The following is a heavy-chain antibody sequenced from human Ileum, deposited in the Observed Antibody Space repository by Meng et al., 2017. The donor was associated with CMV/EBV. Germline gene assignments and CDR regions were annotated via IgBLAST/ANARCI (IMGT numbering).Heavy chain of an antibody. CDR3: ASGRKRGGGLDY. V-gene: IGHV4-39*07. CDR2: IYYSGST. Sequence: SETLSLTCTVSGGSISSSSYYWGWIRQPPGKGLEWIGSIYYSGSTYYNPSLKSRVTISVDTSKNQFSLKLSSVTAADTAVYYCASGRKRGGGLDYWGQGTLVTVSS. J-gene: IGHJ4*02. CDR1: GGSISSSSYY. D-gene: IGHD3-10*01.